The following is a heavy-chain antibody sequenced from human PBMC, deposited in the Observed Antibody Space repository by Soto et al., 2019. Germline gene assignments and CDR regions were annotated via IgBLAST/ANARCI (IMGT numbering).Heavy chain of an antibody. CDR3: ARDGSPLTGFDY. CDR1: GFTFSSYS. V-gene: IGHV3-21*01. D-gene: IGHD7-27*01. CDR2: ISSSSSYI. J-gene: IGHJ4*02. Sequence: PGGSLRLSCAASGFTFSSYSMNWVRQAPGKGLEWVSSISSSSSYIYYADSVKGRFTISRDNAKNSLYLQMNSLRAEDTAVYYCARDGSPLTGFDYWGQGTLVTVSS.